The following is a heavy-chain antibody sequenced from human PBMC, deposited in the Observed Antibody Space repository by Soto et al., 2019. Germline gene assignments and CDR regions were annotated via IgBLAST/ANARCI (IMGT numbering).Heavy chain of an antibody. CDR1: GFTFSSYA. D-gene: IGHD3-10*01. J-gene: IGHJ4*02. CDR2: ISYDGSNK. V-gene: IGHV3-30-3*01. CDR3: ARTPLSGYYFDY. Sequence: GGSLRLSCAASGFTFSSYAMHWVRQAPGKGLEWVAVISYDGSNKYYADSVKGRFTISRDNSKNTLYLQMNSLRAEDTAVYYCARTPLSGYYFDYWGQGTLVTVSS.